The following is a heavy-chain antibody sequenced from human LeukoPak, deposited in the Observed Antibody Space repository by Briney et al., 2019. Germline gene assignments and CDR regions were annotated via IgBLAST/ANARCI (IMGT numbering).Heavy chain of an antibody. D-gene: IGHD4-17*01. CDR3: TRDPEEVTTLDY. J-gene: IGHJ4*02. V-gene: IGHV1-2*02. CDR1: GYTFTGYY. CDR2: INPRSGDT. Sequence: ASVKVSCKASGYTFTGYYMHWVRQAPGQGLEWMGWINPRSGDTKYAQNFRGRVTMTRDTSISTAYMELSGLNSDDKAVYYCTRDPEEVTTLDYWGQGTLVTVSS.